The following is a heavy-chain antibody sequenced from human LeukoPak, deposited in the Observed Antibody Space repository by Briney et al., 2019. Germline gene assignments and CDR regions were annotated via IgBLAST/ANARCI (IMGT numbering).Heavy chain of an antibody. CDR3: ASTYYDFWSGYFTFDY. CDR1: GGSCSGYY. CDR2: INHSGST. J-gene: IGHJ4*02. Sequence: SETLSLTCAVYGGSCSGYYWSWIRQPPGKGLEWSGEINHSGSTNYNPSLKSRVTISVDTSKNQFSLKLSSVTAADTAVYYCASTYYDFWSGYFTFDYWGQGTLVTVSS. D-gene: IGHD3-3*01. V-gene: IGHV4-34*01.